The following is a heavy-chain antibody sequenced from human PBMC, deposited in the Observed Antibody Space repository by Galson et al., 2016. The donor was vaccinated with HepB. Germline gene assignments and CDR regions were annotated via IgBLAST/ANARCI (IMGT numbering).Heavy chain of an antibody. CDR3: ARGLPGFYFSS. D-gene: IGHD2-15*01. V-gene: IGHV6-1*01. CDR2: TFDTSNCYI. CDR1: GDGVSSDSAA. J-gene: IGHJ4*02. Sequence: CAISGDGVSSDSAACNWIRQAPQRALEWLGRTFDTSNCYIEYAPSVRSRLSISPDTSKNHFSLQLNSVTPEDTAVYYCARGLPGFYFSSRGQGTLVTVSS.